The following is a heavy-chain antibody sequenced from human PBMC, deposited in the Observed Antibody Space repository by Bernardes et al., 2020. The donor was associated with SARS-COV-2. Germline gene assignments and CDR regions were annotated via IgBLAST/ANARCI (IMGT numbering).Heavy chain of an antibody. CDR3: ARGGSSWYLKDGMDV. J-gene: IGHJ6*02. CDR1: GYTFTSYG. V-gene: IGHV1-18*01. CDR2: ISAYNGNT. D-gene: IGHD6-13*01. Sequence: ASVKVSCMASGYTFTSYGISWVRQAPGQGLEWMGWISAYNGNTNYAQKLQGRVTMTTDTSTSTAYMELRSLRSDDTAVYYCARGGSSWYLKDGMDVWGQGTTVTVSS.